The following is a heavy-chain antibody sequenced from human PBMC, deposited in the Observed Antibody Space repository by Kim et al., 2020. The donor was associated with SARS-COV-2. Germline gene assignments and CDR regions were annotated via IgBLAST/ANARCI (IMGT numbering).Heavy chain of an antibody. Sequence: GGSLRLSCEASGFKFSAYWMHWVRQAPGKGLVWVSHIHNGGNNRAYADSVKGRFTISRDDAKNTVFLQMNSLRVEDTAVYFCVRGRNFYGSGYFHYPMDVWGQGTTVTVSS. CDR1: GFKFSAYW. J-gene: IGHJ6*02. CDR2: IHNGGNNR. D-gene: IGHD3-10*01. V-gene: IGHV3-74*01. CDR3: VRGRNFYGSGYFHYPMDV.